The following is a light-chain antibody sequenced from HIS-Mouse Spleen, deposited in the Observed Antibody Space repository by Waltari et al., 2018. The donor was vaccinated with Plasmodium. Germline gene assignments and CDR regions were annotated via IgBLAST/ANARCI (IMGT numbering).Light chain of an antibody. CDR1: QSISNY. J-gene: IGKJ1*01. CDR3: QQSYSTWT. Sequence: DIQMTQSPSSLSASVGDRVTITCRASQSISNYLNWYQQEPGKAPKFLIYAASTLQIGVPSRFSGSGSGTDFTLTISSLQPEDFATYYCQQSYSTWTFGQGTKVEIK. V-gene: IGKV1-39*01. CDR2: AAS.